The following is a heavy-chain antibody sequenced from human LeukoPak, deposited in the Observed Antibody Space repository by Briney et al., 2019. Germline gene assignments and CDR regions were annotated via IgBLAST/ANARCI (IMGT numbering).Heavy chain of an antibody. CDR1: GFTFSSYA. CDR2: ISGSGGST. D-gene: IGHD1-26*01. Sequence: GGSLRLSCAASGFTFSSYAMSWVRQAPGKGLEWVSAISGSGGSTYYADSVKGRFTISRDNSKNTLYLQMSSLRAEDTAVYYCAKVPLWGELPFEYYFDYWGQGTLVTVSS. CDR3: AKVPLWGELPFEYYFDY. V-gene: IGHV3-23*01. J-gene: IGHJ4*02.